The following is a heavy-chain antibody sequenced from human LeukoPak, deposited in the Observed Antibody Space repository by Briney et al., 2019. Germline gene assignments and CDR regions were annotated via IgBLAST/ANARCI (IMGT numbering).Heavy chain of an antibody. CDR1: GYTFTGYY. V-gene: IGHV1-2*02. D-gene: IGHD1-1*01. J-gene: IGHJ5*02. Sequence: GASVKVSCTASGYTFTGYYMHWVRQAPGQGLEWMGWINPNSGGTNYAQKFQGRVTMTRDTSISTAYMDLSRLRSDDTAVYYCASGNWNRESGFDPWGQGTLVTVSS. CDR2: INPNSGGT. CDR3: ASGNWNRESGFDP.